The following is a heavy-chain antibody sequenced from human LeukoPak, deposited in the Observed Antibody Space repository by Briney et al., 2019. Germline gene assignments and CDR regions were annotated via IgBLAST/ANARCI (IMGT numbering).Heavy chain of an antibody. Sequence: GRSLRLSCAASGFTFSSYGMHWVRQAPGKGLEWVAVISYDGSNKYYADSVKGRFTFSRDNSKNTLYLQMNSLRAEDTAVYYCAKGHHYYDSSGYYFDYWGQGTLVTVSS. CDR1: GFTFSSYG. CDR3: AKGHHYYDSSGYYFDY. J-gene: IGHJ4*02. V-gene: IGHV3-30*18. D-gene: IGHD3-22*01. CDR2: ISYDGSNK.